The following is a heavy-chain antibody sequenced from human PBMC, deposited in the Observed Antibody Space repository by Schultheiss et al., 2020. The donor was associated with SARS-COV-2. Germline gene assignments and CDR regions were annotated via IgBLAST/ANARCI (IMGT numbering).Heavy chain of an antibody. D-gene: IGHD3-3*01. CDR3: ARNLLSGGYHYYYMDV. Sequence: GESLKISCVASGFIFNNYAMSWVRQAPGKGLEWVSAVSGNGVSTYYGDSVRGRFTISRDNSKNTLYLQMNSLRAEDTAVYYCARNLLSGGYHYYYMDVWGKGTTVTVSS. V-gene: IGHV3-23*01. J-gene: IGHJ6*03. CDR2: VSGNGVST. CDR1: GFIFNNYA.